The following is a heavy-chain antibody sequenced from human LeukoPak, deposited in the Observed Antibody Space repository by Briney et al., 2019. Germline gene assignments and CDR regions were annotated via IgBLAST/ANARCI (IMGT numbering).Heavy chain of an antibody. D-gene: IGHD3-3*01. J-gene: IGHJ6*02. CDR2: INPNSGGT. Sequence: ASVKVSCKASGYTFTGYYMHWVRQAPGQGLEWMGRINPNSGGTNYAQKFQGRVTMTRDTSISTAYMGLSRLRSDDTAVYYCAIHGETTIFGVVITIYGMDVWGQGTTVTVSS. V-gene: IGHV1-2*06. CDR3: AIHGETTIFGVVITIYGMDV. CDR1: GYTFTGYY.